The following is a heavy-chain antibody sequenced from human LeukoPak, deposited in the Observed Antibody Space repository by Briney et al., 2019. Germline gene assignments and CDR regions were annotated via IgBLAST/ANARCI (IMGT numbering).Heavy chain of an antibody. Sequence: ASVKVSCKASGYTFTSYDINWVRQATGQGLEWMGRINPNSGGTNYAQKFQGRVTMTRDTSISTAYMELSRLRSDDTAVYYCARDPECSGGSCYSYYYYGMDVWGQGTTVTVSS. CDR1: GYTFTSYD. J-gene: IGHJ6*02. CDR2: INPNSGGT. V-gene: IGHV1-2*06. D-gene: IGHD2-15*01. CDR3: ARDPECSGGSCYSYYYYGMDV.